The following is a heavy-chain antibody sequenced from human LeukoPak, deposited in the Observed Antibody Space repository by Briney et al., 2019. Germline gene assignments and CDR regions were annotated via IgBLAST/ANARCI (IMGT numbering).Heavy chain of an antibody. CDR2: ISSSGNAV. Sequence: PGGSLRLSCAASGFTFRDYFMTWIRQAPGKGLEWVSYISSSGNAVYHADSVKGRFTISRDNAKNSLYLQLNSLRAEDTAVYYCARDRWPDYWGQGTLVTVSS. CDR3: ARDRWPDY. V-gene: IGHV3-11*04. CDR1: GFTFRDYF. J-gene: IGHJ4*02. D-gene: IGHD2-15*01.